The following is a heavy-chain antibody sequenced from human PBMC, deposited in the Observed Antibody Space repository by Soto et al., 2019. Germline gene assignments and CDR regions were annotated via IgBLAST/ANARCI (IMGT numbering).Heavy chain of an antibody. CDR2: IYHSGST. CDR3: ARDRRWELPPNWFDP. D-gene: IGHD1-26*01. CDR1: GYSISSGYY. Sequence: SETLSLTCAVSGYSISSGYYWGCIRQPPGKGLEWIGSIYHSGSTYYNPSLKSRVTISVDTSKNQFSLKLSSVTAAGTAVYYCARDRRWELPPNWFDPWGQGTLVTVYS. J-gene: IGHJ5*02. V-gene: IGHV4-38-2*02.